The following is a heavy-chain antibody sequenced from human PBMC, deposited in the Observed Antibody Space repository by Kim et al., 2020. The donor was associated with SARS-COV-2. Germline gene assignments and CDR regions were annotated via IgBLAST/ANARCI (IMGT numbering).Heavy chain of an antibody. D-gene: IGHD3-10*01. V-gene: IGHV3-23*01. CDR1: GFTFSSYA. J-gene: IGHJ4*02. Sequence: GGSLRLSCAASGFTFSSYAMSWVRQAPGKGLEWVSAISGSGGSTYYADSVKGRFTISRDNSKNTLYLQMNSLRAEDTAVYYCAKVKSYYGSGSYYNFDYWGQGTLVTVSS. CDR2: ISGSGGST. CDR3: AKVKSYYGSGSYYNFDY.